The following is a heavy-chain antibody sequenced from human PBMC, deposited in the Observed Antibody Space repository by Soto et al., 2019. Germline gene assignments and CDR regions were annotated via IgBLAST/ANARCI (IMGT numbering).Heavy chain of an antibody. CDR2: ISYDGSNK. V-gene: IGHV3-30*18. Sequence: PGGSLRLSCAASGFTFSSYGMHWVRQAPGKGLEWVAVISYDGSNKYYADSVKGRFTTSRDNSKNTLYLQMNSLRAEDTAVYYCAKDQGRGYEDYYYYGMDVWGQGTTVTVSS. CDR1: GFTFSSYG. J-gene: IGHJ6*02. CDR3: AKDQGRGYEDYYYYGMDV. D-gene: IGHD5-12*01.